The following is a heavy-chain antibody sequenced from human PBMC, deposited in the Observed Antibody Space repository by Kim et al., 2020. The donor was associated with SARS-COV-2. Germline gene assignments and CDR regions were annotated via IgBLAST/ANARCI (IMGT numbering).Heavy chain of an antibody. CDR3: ARLDILTGGYYYYYGMDV. J-gene: IGHJ6*02. D-gene: IGHD3-9*01. V-gene: IGHV4-39*01. Sequence: KSRVTISVDTSKNQFSLKLSSVTAADTAVYYFARLDILTGGYYYYYGMDVWGQGTTVTVSS.